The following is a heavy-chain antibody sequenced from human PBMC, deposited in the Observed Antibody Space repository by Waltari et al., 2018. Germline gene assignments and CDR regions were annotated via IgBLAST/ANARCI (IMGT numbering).Heavy chain of an antibody. D-gene: IGHD6-19*01. CDR2: IHYDANNK. J-gene: IGHJ3*02. CDR3: AKEVPGAGAFDI. V-gene: IGHV3-30*02. CDR1: GFPFSSYG. Sequence: QVQLVESGGGVVQLGESLGLSCVASGFPFSSYGMHWVRQAPGKGLEWVAFIHYDANNKYYADSVKGRFTISRDTSNLYLQMSSLRAEDTAVYFCAKEVPGAGAFDIWGQGTRVTVSS.